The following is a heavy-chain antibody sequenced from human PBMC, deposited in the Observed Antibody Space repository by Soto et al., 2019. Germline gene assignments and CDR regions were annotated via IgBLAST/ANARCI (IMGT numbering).Heavy chain of an antibody. V-gene: IGHV3-21*01. D-gene: IGHD2-21*01. CDR2: ISSSSSYI. J-gene: IGHJ4*02. CDR1: GFTFSSYS. Sequence: GGSLRLSCAASGFTFSSYSMNWVRQAPGKGLEWVSSISSSSSYIYYADSVKGRFTISRDNAKNSLYLQMNSLRAEDTAVYYCARAIPRRTYLPYYFDYWGQGTLVTVSS. CDR3: ARAIPRRTYLPYYFDY.